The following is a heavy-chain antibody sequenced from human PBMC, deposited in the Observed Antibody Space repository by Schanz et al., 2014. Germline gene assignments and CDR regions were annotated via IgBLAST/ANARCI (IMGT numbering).Heavy chain of an antibody. D-gene: IGHD2-2*01. CDR3: AKDSTHIDIVLVPTAIDY. J-gene: IGHJ4*02. V-gene: IGHV3-23*04. CDR1: GFTVSSDH. CDR2: ISGSGGST. Sequence: EVQLVESGGGLVQPGGSLGLSCVVSGFTVSSDHMSWVRQAPGKGLEWVSGISGSGGSTYYADSVKGRFTISRDNSKNTLYLHMNTLRSEDTAVYYCAKDSTHIDIVLVPTAIDYWGQGTLVTVSS.